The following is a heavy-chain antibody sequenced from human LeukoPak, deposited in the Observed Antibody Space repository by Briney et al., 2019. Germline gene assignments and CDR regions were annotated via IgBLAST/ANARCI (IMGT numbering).Heavy chain of an antibody. D-gene: IGHD5-24*01. Sequence: GGSLRLSCAASGFTFSSYWMSWVRQAPGKGLEWVAHIKQDGSEKYYVDSVKGRFTISRDNAKNSLYLQMNSLRAEDTAVYYCARLGQRWLQLGYFDYWGQGTLVTVSS. V-gene: IGHV3-7*01. CDR3: ARLGQRWLQLGYFDY. J-gene: IGHJ4*02. CDR1: GFTFSSYW. CDR2: IKQDGSEK.